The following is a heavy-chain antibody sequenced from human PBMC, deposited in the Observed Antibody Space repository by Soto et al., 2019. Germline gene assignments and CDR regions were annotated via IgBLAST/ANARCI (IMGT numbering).Heavy chain of an antibody. D-gene: IGHD5-12*01. J-gene: IGHJ4*02. CDR1: GGTISSGGYY. V-gene: IGHV4-31*03. CDR3: ARGMLREWYYFDY. Sequence: SETLSLTCTVSGGTISSGGYYWSWIRQHPGKGLEWIGYIYYSGSTYYNPSLKSRVTISVDTSKNQFSLRLSSVTAADTAVYYCARGMLREWYYFDYWGQGTLVTVSS. CDR2: IYYSGST.